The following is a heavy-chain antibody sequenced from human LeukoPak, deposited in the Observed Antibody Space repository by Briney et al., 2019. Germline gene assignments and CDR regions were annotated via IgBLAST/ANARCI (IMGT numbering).Heavy chain of an antibody. CDR1: GFTFSSYG. D-gene: IGHD5-12*01. CDR3: AKPRLRGGYLFDY. Sequence: GRSLRLSCAASGFTFSSYGMHWVRQAPGKGLEWMAVGSDDGSNKYYEDSVRGRFTISRDNSKNTLYLQMSSLRDEDTAVYYCAKPRLRGGYLFDYWGQGTLVTVSS. V-gene: IGHV3-30*18. J-gene: IGHJ4*02. CDR2: GSDDGSNK.